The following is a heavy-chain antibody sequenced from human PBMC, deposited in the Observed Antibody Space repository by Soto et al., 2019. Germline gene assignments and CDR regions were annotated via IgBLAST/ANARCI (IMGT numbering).Heavy chain of an antibody. CDR2: ISGYNGNT. CDR3: ARHKVEMATIFDY. V-gene: IGHV1-18*04. D-gene: IGHD5-12*01. CDR1: GYTFTSHG. J-gene: IGHJ4*02. Sequence: ASVKVSCRASGYTFTSHGISWLRQAPGQGLEWMGWISGYNGNTKYAQKIQGRVTMTTDTSTSTAYMELRSLRSDDTAVYYCARHKVEMATIFDYWGQGTLVTVCS.